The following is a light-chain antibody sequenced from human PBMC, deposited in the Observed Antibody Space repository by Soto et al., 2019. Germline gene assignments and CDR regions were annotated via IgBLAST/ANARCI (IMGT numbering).Light chain of an antibody. CDR3: QQYNSYSWT. J-gene: IGKJ1*01. CDR2: DAS. Sequence: EIQMTQSPSTLSASVGDRVTITCRASQSISSRLAWYQQKPGKAPKLLIYDASSLESAVPSRFSGSGSGTEFTLTSSSLPPDDFANYYRQQYNSYSWTFGQGTKVEIK. V-gene: IGKV1-5*01. CDR1: QSISSR.